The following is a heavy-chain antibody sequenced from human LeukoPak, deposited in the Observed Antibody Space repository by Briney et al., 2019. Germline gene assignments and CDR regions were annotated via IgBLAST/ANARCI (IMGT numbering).Heavy chain of an antibody. J-gene: IGHJ5*02. Sequence: GGSLRLSCAASGFTFSNYWMTWVRQAPGKGLEWVANINQDGSDKYYVDSVKGRFTISRDNAKNSLYLQMNSLRAEDTAVYYCARLHFGSGSYWFDPWGQGTLVSVSS. CDR3: ARLHFGSGSYWFDP. V-gene: IGHV3-7*01. CDR2: INQDGSDK. D-gene: IGHD3-10*01. CDR1: GFTFSNYW.